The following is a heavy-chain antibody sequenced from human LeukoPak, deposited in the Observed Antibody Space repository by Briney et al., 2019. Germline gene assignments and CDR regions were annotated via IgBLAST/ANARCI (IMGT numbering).Heavy chain of an antibody. CDR3: ARGVNIVVVPAAIGYYYYYMDV. D-gene: IGHD2-2*01. J-gene: IGHJ6*03. CDR1: GYTFTSYD. Sequence: GASVKVSCKASGYTFTSYDINWVRQATGQGLEWMGWMNPNSGNTGYAQKFQGRVTITRNTSISTAYMELSSLRSEDTAVYYCARGVNIVVVPAAIGYYYYYMDVWGKGTTVTISS. CDR2: MNPNSGNT. V-gene: IGHV1-8*03.